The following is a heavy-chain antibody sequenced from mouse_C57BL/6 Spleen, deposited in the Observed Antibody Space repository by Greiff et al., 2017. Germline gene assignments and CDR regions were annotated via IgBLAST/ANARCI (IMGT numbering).Heavy chain of an antibody. CDR1: GYAFSSYW. D-gene: IGHD2-2*01. J-gene: IGHJ2*01. CDR2: IYPGDGDT. Sequence: QVQLQQSGAELVKPGASVKISCKASGYAFSSYWINWVKQRPGKGLEWIGQIYPGDGDTNYNGKFKGKATLTADKSSSTAYMQLSSLTSEDSAVYFCARYTMVTTSTLGYWGQGTTLTVSS. CDR3: ARYTMVTTSTLGY. V-gene: IGHV1-80*01.